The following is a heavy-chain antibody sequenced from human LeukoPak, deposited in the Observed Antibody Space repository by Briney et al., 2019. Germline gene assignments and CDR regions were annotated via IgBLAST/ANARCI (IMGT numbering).Heavy chain of an antibody. V-gene: IGHV5-51*01. CDR3: ARGTTIRGNWFDP. CDR2: IYPGDSDT. Sequence: GESLKISCKGSGYSFPNYWIGWVRQMPGKGLEWMGIIYPGDSDTKYSPSFQGQVTISAGKSISTAYLQWSSLKASDTAMYYCARGTTIRGNWFDPWGQGTLVTVSS. J-gene: IGHJ5*02. CDR1: GYSFPNYW. D-gene: IGHD3-10*01.